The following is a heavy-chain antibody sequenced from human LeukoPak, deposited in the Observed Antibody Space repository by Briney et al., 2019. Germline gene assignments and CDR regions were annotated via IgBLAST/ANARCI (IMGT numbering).Heavy chain of an antibody. CDR1: GYTLTELS. CDR3: ATTYLDREHDAFDI. D-gene: IGHD1-26*01. CDR2: FDPEDGET. J-gene: IGHJ3*02. Sequence: GASVKVSCKVSGYTLTELSMHWVRQAPGKGLEWMGGFDPEDGETIYAQKFQGRVTMTEDTSTDTAYMELSSLRSEDTAVYYCATTYLDREHDAFDIWGQGTMVTVSS. V-gene: IGHV1-24*01.